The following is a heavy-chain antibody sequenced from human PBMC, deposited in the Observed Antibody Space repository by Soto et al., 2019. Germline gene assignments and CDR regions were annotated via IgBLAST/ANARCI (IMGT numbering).Heavy chain of an antibody. CDR3: ASRRDWYNWNDGASYYYYGMDV. J-gene: IGHJ6*02. Sequence: TLSLTCTVSGGSISSGDYYWSWIRQPPGKGLEWIGYIYYSGSTYYNPSLKSRVTISVDTSKNQFSLKLSSVTAADTAVYYCASRRDWYNWNDGASYYYYGMDVWGQGTTVTVSS. D-gene: IGHD1-1*01. V-gene: IGHV4-30-4*01. CDR1: GGSISSGDYY. CDR2: IYYSGST.